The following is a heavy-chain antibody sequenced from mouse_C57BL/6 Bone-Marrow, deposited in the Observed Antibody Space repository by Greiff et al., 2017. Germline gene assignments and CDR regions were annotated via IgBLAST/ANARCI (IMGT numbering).Heavy chain of an antibody. V-gene: IGHV5-4*01. J-gene: IGHJ2*01. D-gene: IGHD1-1*01. CDR1: GFTFSSYA. Sequence: EVHLVESGGGLVKPGGSLKLSCAASGFTFSSYAMSWVRQTPEKRLEWVATISDGGSYTYYPDNVKGRFTISRDNAKNNLYLQMSHLKSEDTAMYYCARDNYYGSSYDYWGQGTTLTVSS. CDR2: ISDGGSYT. CDR3: ARDNYYGSSYDY.